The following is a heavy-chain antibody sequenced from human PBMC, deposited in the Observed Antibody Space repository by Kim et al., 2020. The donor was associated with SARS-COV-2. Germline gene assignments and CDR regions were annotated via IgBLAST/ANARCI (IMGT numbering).Heavy chain of an antibody. D-gene: IGHD6-13*01. V-gene: IGHV1-46*01. CDR1: GYTFTSYY. J-gene: IGHJ3*02. Sequence: ASVKVSCKASGYTFTSYYMHWVRQAPGQGLEWMGIINPSGGSTSYAQKFQGRVTMTRDTSTSTVYMELSSLRSEDTAVYYCARDDGGGLAAAGTSRCAFDIWGQGTMVTVSS. CDR2: INPSGGST. CDR3: ARDDGGGLAAAGTSRCAFDI.